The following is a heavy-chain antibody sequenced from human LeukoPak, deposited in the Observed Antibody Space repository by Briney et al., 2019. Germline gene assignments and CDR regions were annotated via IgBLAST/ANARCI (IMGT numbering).Heavy chain of an antibody. Sequence: PSETLSLTCTVSGGSISSGGYYWSWIRQHPGKGLERIGYIYYSGSTYYNPSLKSRVTISVDTSKNQFSLKLSSVTAADTAVYYCARSASGTYYYYGMDVWGQGTTVTVSS. J-gene: IGHJ6*02. CDR1: GGSISSGGYY. CDR2: IYYSGST. V-gene: IGHV4-31*03. CDR3: ARSASGTYYYYGMDV. D-gene: IGHD1-7*01.